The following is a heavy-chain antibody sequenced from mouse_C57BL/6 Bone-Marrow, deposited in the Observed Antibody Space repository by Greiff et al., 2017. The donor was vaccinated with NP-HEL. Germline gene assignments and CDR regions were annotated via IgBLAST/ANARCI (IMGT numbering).Heavy chain of an antibody. CDR1: GYTFTSYW. CDR3: ARYRASTGTRAMDY. Sequence: VQLQQSGADLAKPGASVKLSCKASGYTFTSYWMHWVQQRPGQGLEWIGYINPSSGYTKYNQKFTDKATFTADKSSSTAYMQLSSLTYEDSAVYYCARYRASTGTRAMDYWGQGTSVTVSS. J-gene: IGHJ4*01. D-gene: IGHD4-1*02. CDR2: INPSSGYT. V-gene: IGHV1-7*01.